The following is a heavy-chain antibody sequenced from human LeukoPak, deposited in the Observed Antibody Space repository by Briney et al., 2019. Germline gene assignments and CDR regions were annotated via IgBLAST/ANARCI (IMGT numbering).Heavy chain of an antibody. J-gene: IGHJ6*03. Sequence: GGSLRLSCAASGFTLSSSEMNWVRQAPGKGLEWVSYISRSGSTIFYADSVKGRFTISRDNAKNTLYLQMNYLRREGTAVYYCAKNGAKLHHYYMDVWGKGTTVTISS. CDR2: ISRSGSTI. V-gene: IGHV3-48*03. CDR3: AKNGAKLHHYYMDV. D-gene: IGHD4/OR15-4a*01. CDR1: GFTLSSSE.